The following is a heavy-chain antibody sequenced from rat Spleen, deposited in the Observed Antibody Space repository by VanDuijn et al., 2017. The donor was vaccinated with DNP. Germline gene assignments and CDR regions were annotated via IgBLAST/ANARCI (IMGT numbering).Heavy chain of an antibody. Sequence: EVQLVETGGGLVQPGRSLKLSCVASGFTFNTYWMFWVRQAPGKGLEWVASINPDGTNTYYLDSVKGRFTISRVNAENTVYLQMNSLRSEDTATYYCTKDLQWYAMDAWGQGTSVTVSS. V-gene: IGHV5-58*01. CDR1: GFTFNTYW. J-gene: IGHJ4*01. D-gene: IGHD1-1*01. CDR3: TKDLQWYAMDA. CDR2: INPDGTNT.